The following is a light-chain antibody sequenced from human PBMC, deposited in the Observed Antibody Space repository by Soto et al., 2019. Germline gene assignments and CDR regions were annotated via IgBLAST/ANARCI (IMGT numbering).Light chain of an antibody. CDR3: QSYDNSLSGRYVV. J-gene: IGLJ2*01. Sequence: QSVLTQPPSVSGAPGQRVTISCTGTSSNLGAGYDVYWYQQLPGAAPKLLIYVNSNRPSGVPDRFSGSKSGTSASLAITGLQAEDEADYYCQSYDNSLSGRYVVFGGGTQLTVL. CDR1: SSNLGAGYD. CDR2: VNS. V-gene: IGLV1-40*01.